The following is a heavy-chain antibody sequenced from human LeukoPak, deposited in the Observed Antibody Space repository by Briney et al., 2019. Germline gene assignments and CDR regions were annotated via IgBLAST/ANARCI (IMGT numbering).Heavy chain of an antibody. J-gene: IGHJ4*02. Sequence: ASVKVSCKASGYTLTDYYIHWVRQAPGQGLEWMGWINPNSGDTSYPQTFQGRVTMTRDTSASTVYMELNGLTSDDTALYYCARGGVRVGATRHYYFDYWGQGTLVTVSS. V-gene: IGHV1-2*02. CDR1: GYTLTDYY. D-gene: IGHD1-26*01. CDR3: ARGGVRVGATRHYYFDY. CDR2: INPNSGDT.